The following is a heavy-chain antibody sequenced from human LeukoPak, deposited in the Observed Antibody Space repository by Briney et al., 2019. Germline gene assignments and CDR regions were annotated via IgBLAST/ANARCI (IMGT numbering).Heavy chain of an antibody. CDR1: GGSFDGYY. CDR3: ARRDSGYDY. J-gene: IGHJ4*02. V-gene: IGHV4-34*01. Sequence: PSETLSLTCAVFGGSFDGYYWTWIRQSPGKGLEWIGEINHSGSTNYNPSLKSRVTISVDTSKNQFSLKLSSVTAADTAVYYCARRDSGYDYWGQGTLVTVSS. CDR2: INHSGST. D-gene: IGHD5-12*01.